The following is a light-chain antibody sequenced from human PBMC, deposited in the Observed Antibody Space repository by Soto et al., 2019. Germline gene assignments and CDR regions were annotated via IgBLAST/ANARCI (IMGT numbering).Light chain of an antibody. V-gene: IGKV1-39*01. Sequence: DIQMTQSPSSLSASVGDRVTVTCRASQSITSYLNWYQQKPGKAPKLLIAAASSLQSGVSSRLSGTASGTDYTLIISNLQPEDFATYYYQQTYSTPQTFGQGTKVEIK. CDR3: QQTYSTPQT. J-gene: IGKJ1*01. CDR2: AAS. CDR1: QSITSY.